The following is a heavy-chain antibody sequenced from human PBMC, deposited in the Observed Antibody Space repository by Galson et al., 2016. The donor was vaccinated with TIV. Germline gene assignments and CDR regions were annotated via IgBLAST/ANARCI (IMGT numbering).Heavy chain of an antibody. J-gene: IGHJ5*02. D-gene: IGHD2-21*01. CDR3: ARALQDWWGSPDWFDP. V-gene: IGHV1-69*04. CDR1: GGTFSNYA. Sequence: SVKVSCKASGGTFSNYAVSWVRQARGQGLEWMGRIIPILGLTNYPQKFQGRVTITADESTTTAYMELSSLRSEDTAVYYCARALQDWWGSPDWFDPWGQGTLVTVSS. CDR2: IIPILGLT.